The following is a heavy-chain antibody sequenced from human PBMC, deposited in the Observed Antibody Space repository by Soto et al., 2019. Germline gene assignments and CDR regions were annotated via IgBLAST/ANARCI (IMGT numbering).Heavy chain of an antibody. Sequence: PSQTLSLTCAISGDRVSSNSAAWTWIRQSPSRGLEWLGRTYYRSKWYNDYGVSVKSRITINAETSKNQFSLQLDSVTPEDTAVYYCVRGSGWFSGGIDYWGQGTLVTVS. V-gene: IGHV6-1*01. CDR2: TYYRSKWYN. CDR3: VRGSGWFSGGIDY. CDR1: GDRVSSNSAA. J-gene: IGHJ4*02. D-gene: IGHD6-19*01.